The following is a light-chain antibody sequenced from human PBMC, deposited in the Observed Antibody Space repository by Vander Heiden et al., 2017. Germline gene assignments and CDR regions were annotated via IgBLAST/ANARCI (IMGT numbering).Light chain of an antibody. CDR1: SGSIASNF. CDR2: EDN. CDR3: QSYDSSNRWV. J-gene: IGLJ3*02. Sequence: NFMLTQPHSVSESPGKTVTISCNRSSGSIASNFVQWYQQRPGSSPTTVIYEDNQRPSGVPDRFSGSIDSSSNSASLTISGLRTEDEADYYCQSYDSSNRWVFGGGTKLTVL. V-gene: IGLV6-57*01.